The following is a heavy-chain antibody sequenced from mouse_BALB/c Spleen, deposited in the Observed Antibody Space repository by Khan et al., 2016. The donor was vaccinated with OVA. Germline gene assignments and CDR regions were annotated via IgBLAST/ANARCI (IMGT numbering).Heavy chain of an antibody. CDR1: GYTFTSYV. V-gene: IGHV1S136*01. D-gene: IGHD1-1*01. J-gene: IGHJ3*01. CDR3: GPVRSYYVSFVF. CDR2: IYPFNDAT. Sequence: VQLQESGPEVVKPGASVKMSCKASGYTFTSYVMHWVKQKPGQGLEWIGYIYPFNDATKFNEKFYGKATLNSDKSSSTAYMEHSILTSEDSAVLYCGPVRSYYVSFVFWGQGNLVTVSA.